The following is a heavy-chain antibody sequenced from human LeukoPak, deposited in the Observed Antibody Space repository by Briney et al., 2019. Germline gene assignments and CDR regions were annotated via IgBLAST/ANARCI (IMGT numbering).Heavy chain of an antibody. CDR1: GYTFTAYY. Sequence: GASVKVSCKASGYTFTAYYMHWVRQAPGQGLEWMGWINPRIGGTNYAQKFQGRVTMTRDTSISTVYMELNRLRSDDTAVYYCATPFGELSPDAFDIWGQGTMVTVSS. D-gene: IGHD3-10*01. CDR3: ATPFGELSPDAFDI. J-gene: IGHJ3*02. V-gene: IGHV1-2*02. CDR2: INPRIGGT.